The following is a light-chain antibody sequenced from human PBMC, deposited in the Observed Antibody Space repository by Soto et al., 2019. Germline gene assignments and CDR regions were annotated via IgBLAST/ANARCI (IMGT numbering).Light chain of an antibody. CDR1: QYVGSS. J-gene: IGKJ1*01. V-gene: IGKV1-5*03. Sequence: DIQMTQSPSTLSASVGDRVTITCRASQYVGSSLALYQQKPGNASKLLIYKASTLESGVPSRFSGSASGTEFTLTISSLQPDDFAAYYCQQYSSYSTWTFGQGTKVDI. CDR3: QQYSSYSTWT. CDR2: KAS.